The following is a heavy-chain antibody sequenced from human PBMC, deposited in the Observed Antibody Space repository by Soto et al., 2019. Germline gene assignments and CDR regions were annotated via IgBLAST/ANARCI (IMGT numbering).Heavy chain of an antibody. V-gene: IGHV1-3*01. CDR2: INAGNGNT. Sequence: QVQLVQSGAEVKKPGASVKVSCKASGYTFTSYAMHWVRQAPGQRLEWMGWINAGNGNTKYSQKFQGRVTITRDTSASTAYMELSSLRSEDTAVYYCASELANYGDYGWYFDLWGRGTLVTVSS. J-gene: IGHJ2*01. D-gene: IGHD4-17*01. CDR1: GYTFTSYA. CDR3: ASELANYGDYGWYFDL.